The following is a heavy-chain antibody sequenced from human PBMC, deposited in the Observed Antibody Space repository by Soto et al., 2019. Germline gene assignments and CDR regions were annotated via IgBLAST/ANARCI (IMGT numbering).Heavy chain of an antibody. V-gene: IGHV4-4*02. CDR2: IYHSGST. CDR1: GGSISSSNW. J-gene: IGHJ6*02. CDR3: ARQPMISVAGTVYYYYGMDV. Sequence: QVQLQESGPGLVKPSGTLSLTCAVSGGSISSSNWWSWVRQPPGKGLQWIGEIYHSGSTNYNPSLKSRVILQVDKTKNPYSLTVSAVTGKDTVVYYGARQPMISVAGTVYYYYGMDVCGHGTTVTVS. D-gene: IGHD6-19*01.